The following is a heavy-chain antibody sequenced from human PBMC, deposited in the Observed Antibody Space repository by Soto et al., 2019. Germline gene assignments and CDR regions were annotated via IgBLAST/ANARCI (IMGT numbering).Heavy chain of an antibody. CDR3: ARDSRQLNQDGFSP. Sequence: GKGLEWIGYIYYSGSTYYNPSLKSRVTISVDTSKNQFSLKLSSVTAADTAVEDFARDSRQLNQDGFSPWGQGTLVPGSA. CDR2: IYYSGST. J-gene: IGHJ5*02. D-gene: IGHD6-13*01. V-gene: IGHV4-31*02.